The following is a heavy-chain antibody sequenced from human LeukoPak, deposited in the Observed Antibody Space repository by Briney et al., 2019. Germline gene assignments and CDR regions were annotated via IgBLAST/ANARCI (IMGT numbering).Heavy chain of an antibody. CDR2: INHSGST. CDR3: ARDRRVVVAATSSDYFDY. V-gene: IGHV4-34*01. J-gene: IGHJ4*02. Sequence: SETLSLTCAVYGGSFSGYYWSWIRQPPGKGLEWIGEINHSGSTNYNPSLKSRVTISVDTSKNQFSLKLSSVTAADTAVYYCARDRRVVVAATSSDYFDYWGQGTLVTVSS. D-gene: IGHD2-15*01. CDR1: GGSFSGYY.